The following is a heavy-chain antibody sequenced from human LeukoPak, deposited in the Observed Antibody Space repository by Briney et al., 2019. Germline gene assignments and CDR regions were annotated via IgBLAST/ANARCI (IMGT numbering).Heavy chain of an antibody. D-gene: IGHD6-19*01. CDR3: TVAVAEY. CDR2: IRSKAYGGAT. Sequence: GGSLRLSCTASGFTFGDYAMTWVRQAPGKGLEWVGFIRSKAYGGATEYAASVKGRFTISRDDSKSIAYLQMNSLKTEDTAVYYCTVAVAEYWGQGTLVTVSS. V-gene: IGHV3-49*04. J-gene: IGHJ4*02. CDR1: GFTFGDYA.